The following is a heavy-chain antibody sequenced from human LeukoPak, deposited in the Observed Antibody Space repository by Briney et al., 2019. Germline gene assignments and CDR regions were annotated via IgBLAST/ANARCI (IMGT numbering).Heavy chain of an antibody. V-gene: IGHV4-59*01. CDR3: ARAFGSGSYYKFWFDP. CDR2: IYYSGST. J-gene: IGHJ5*02. Sequence: SETLSLTCTVSGGSISNYYWSWIRQAPGKGLEWIGYIYYSGSTNYNPSLKSRVTISVDTSKNQFSLKLSSVTAADTAMYYCARAFGSGSYYKFWFDPWGQGTLVTVSS. CDR1: GGSISNYY. D-gene: IGHD3-10*01.